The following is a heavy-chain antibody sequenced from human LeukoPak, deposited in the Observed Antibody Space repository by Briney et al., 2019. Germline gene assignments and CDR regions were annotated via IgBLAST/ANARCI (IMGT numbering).Heavy chain of an antibody. D-gene: IGHD1-7*01. J-gene: IGHJ3*02. V-gene: IGHV4-59*08. Sequence: PSETLSLTCTVSGGSISNYYWNWIRQPPGKGLEWIGYIHYSGSTNYNPSLKSRVTISLGTSKNQFSLKLSSVTAADTAVYYCARRGTTGAFDIWGQGTMATVSS. CDR3: ARRGTTGAFDI. CDR1: GGSISNYY. CDR2: IHYSGST.